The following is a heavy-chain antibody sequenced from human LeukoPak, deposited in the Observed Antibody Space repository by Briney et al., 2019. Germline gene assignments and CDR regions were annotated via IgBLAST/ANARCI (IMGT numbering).Heavy chain of an antibody. V-gene: IGHV3-48*03. CDR1: GFTFSTYE. CDR2: ISSSGSTI. Sequence: GGSLRLSCAASGFTFSTYEMNWVRQAPGKGLEWVSYISSSGSTIYYGDSVKGRFTISRDNAKNSLYLQMNNLRAEDTAVYYCARDNDRKDDSWGQGTLVTVSS. J-gene: IGHJ5*02. D-gene: IGHD3-16*01. CDR3: ARDNDRKDDS.